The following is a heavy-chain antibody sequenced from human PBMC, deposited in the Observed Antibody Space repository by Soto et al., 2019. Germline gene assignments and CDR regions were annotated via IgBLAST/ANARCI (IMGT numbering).Heavy chain of an antibody. Sequence: ASVKVSCKASGYTFTSYAMHWVRQAPGQRLEWMGWINAGNGNTKYSQKFQGRVTITRDTSASTAYMELSSLRSEDTAVYYCARATMVRGVIRYYFDYWGQGTLVTAPQ. V-gene: IGHV1-3*01. CDR3: ARATMVRGVIRYYFDY. J-gene: IGHJ4*02. CDR2: INAGNGNT. D-gene: IGHD3-10*01. CDR1: GYTFTSYA.